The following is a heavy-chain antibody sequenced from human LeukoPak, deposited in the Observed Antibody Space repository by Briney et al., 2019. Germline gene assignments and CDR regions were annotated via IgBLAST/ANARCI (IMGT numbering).Heavy chain of an antibody. J-gene: IGHJ4*02. V-gene: IGHV1-2*02. Sequence: ASVKVSSKASGYTFTGYYMYWVRQAPGQGLEWMGWINPNSGATNYAQKFQGRVTMTRDTSISTAYMEVRRLTSDDTAVYYCARGSAGTYCSGGSCYSDYWGQGTLVTVSS. CDR1: GYTFTGYY. CDR3: ARGSAGTYCSGGSCYSDY. CDR2: INPNSGAT. D-gene: IGHD2-15*01.